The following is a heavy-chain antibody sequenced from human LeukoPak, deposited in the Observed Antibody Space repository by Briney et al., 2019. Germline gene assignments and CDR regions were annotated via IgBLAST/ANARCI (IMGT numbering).Heavy chain of an antibody. J-gene: IGHJ6*03. D-gene: IGHD6-19*01. CDR1: GFTFSNAW. CDR2: IKSKTDGGTT. CDR3: TTLAEVAVAGPYNDYYYYYMDV. V-gene: IGHV3-15*01. Sequence: GGSLRLSCAASGFTFSNAWMSWVRQAPGKGLEWVGRIKSKTDGGTTDYAAPVKGRFTISRDDSKNTLYLQMNSLKTEDTAVYYCTTLAEVAVAGPYNDYYYYYMDVWGKGTTVTISS.